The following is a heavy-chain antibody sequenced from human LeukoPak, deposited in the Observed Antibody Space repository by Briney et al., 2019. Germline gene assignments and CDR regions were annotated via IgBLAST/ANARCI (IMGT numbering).Heavy chain of an antibody. CDR3: ARGVYGGEGSFWYFDL. CDR1: GNTFISYD. V-gene: IGHV1-8*01. D-gene: IGHD4-23*01. CDR2: MNPNSGNT. J-gene: IGHJ2*01. Sequence: GASVKVSCKASGNTFISYDINWVRQATGQGLEWMGWMNPNSGNTGYAQKFQGRVTMTRDTSIITAYMELSSLRSEDTAVYYCARGVYGGEGSFWYFDLWGRGTLVTVPA.